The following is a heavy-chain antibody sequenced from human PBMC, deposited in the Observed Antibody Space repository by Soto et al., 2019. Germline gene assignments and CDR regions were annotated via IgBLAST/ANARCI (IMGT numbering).Heavy chain of an antibody. V-gene: IGHV4-59*01. D-gene: IGHD3-10*02. Sequence: PSETLSLTCTVSGGSISSYYWSWIRQPPGKGLEWIGYIYYSGSTNYNPSLKSRVTISVDTSKNQFSLKLSSVTAADTAVYYCARYHNMFTRHLDYWGQGTVVTVSS. CDR1: GGSISSYY. J-gene: IGHJ4*02. CDR2: IYYSGST. CDR3: ARYHNMFTRHLDY.